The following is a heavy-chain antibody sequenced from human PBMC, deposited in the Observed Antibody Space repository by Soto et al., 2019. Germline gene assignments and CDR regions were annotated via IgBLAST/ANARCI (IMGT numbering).Heavy chain of an antibody. J-gene: IGHJ4*02. CDR2: SRNKANSYTT. Sequence: EVQLVESGGGLVQPGGSLRLSCAASGFTFSDHYMDWVRQAPGKGLEWVGRSRNKANSYTTEYAASVKGRFVISRDDSKNSLFLQMNSLKTEDTAVYYCTRYGYSGGWYLDYWGQGALVTVSS. CDR3: TRYGYSGGWYLDY. CDR1: GFTFSDHY. V-gene: IGHV3-72*01. D-gene: IGHD6-19*01.